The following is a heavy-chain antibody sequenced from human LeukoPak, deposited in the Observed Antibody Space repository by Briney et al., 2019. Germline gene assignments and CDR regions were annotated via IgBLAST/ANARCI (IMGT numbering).Heavy chain of an antibody. D-gene: IGHD3-22*01. J-gene: IGHJ4*02. CDR3: ARDQYSSGYYYFDY. CDR1: GYTLTELS. Sequence: ASVKVSCKVSGYTLTELSMHWVRQAPGKGLEWMGGFDPEDGETIYAQKFQGRVTITRDTSASTAYMELSSLRSEDTAVYYCARDQYSSGYYYFDYWGQGTLVTVSS. CDR2: FDPEDGET. V-gene: IGHV1-24*01.